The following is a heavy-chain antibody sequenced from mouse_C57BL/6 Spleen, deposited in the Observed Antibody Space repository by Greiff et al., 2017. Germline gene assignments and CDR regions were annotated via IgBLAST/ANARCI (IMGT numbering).Heavy chain of an antibody. D-gene: IGHD2-2*01. CDR2: SRNKANDYTT. J-gene: IGHJ1*03. V-gene: IGHV7-1*01. CDR1: GFTFSDFY. CDR3: ARDVYYGYDDWYFDV. Sequence: VHLVESGGGLVQSGRSLRLSCATSGFTFSDFYMEWVRQAPGKGLEWIAASRNKANDYTTEYSASVQGRFIVSRDTSQSILYLQMNALRAEDTAIYYCARDVYYGYDDWYFDVWGTGTTVTVSS.